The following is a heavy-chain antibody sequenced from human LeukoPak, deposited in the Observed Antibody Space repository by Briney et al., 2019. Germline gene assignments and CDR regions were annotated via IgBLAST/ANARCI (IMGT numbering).Heavy chain of an antibody. J-gene: IGHJ4*02. CDR1: GGFISSSSYY. Sequence: SETLSLTCTVSGGFISSSSYYWGWIRQPPGKGLEWIGSIYYSGSTYYNPSLKSRVTISVDTSKNQFSLKLSSVTAADTAVYYCARAGRMSAAADAFDYWGQGTLVTVSS. D-gene: IGHD6-13*01. CDR3: ARAGRMSAAADAFDY. CDR2: IYYSGST. V-gene: IGHV4-39*01.